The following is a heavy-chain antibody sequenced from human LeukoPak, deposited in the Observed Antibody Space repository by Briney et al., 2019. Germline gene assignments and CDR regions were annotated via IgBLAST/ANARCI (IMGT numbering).Heavy chain of an antibody. D-gene: IGHD6-19*01. Sequence: ASVKVSCKASGYTFTSYYMHWVRQAPGQGLEWMGIINPSGGSTSYAQKFQGRVTMTRDTSTSTVYMELSSLRSEDTAVYYCARARRGEQYSSGWYPFLLPDNWFDPWGQGTLVTVSS. CDR3: ARARRGEQYSSGWYPFLLPDNWFDP. J-gene: IGHJ5*02. V-gene: IGHV1-46*01. CDR2: INPSGGST. CDR1: GYTFTSYY.